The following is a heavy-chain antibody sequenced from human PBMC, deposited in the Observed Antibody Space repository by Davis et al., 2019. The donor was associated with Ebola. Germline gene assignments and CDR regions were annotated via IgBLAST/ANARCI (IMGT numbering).Heavy chain of an antibody. J-gene: IGHJ4*02. CDR2: ISWNSGSI. Sequence: SLKISCAASGFTFDDYAMHWVRQAPGKGLEWVSGISWNSGSIGYADSVKGRFTISRDNAKNTLYLQMNSLRVEDTAVYYCVRGGPIGYWGQGTLLTVSS. CDR3: VRGGPIGY. V-gene: IGHV3-9*01. CDR1: GFTFDDYA.